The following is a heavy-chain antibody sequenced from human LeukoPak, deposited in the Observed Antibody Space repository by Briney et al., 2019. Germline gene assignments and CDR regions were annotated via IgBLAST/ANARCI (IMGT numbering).Heavy chain of an antibody. CDR3: AKSYCSSSSCFDFDY. Sequence: GGSLRLSCAASGFTFNNYGMHWVRQAPGKGLEWVTFIRFDGSNEYYADSVKGRFTISRDDSKNTLYLQLNSLRAEDTAVYYCAKSYCSSSSCFDFDYWGQGTLVTVSS. D-gene: IGHD2-2*01. J-gene: IGHJ4*02. CDR1: GFTFNNYG. CDR2: IRFDGSNE. V-gene: IGHV3-30*02.